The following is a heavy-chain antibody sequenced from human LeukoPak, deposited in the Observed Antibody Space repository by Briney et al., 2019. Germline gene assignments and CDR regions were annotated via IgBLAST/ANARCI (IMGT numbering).Heavy chain of an antibody. Sequence: GSLRLSCAASGFTFSSSYISWVRQAPGKGLEWVSAIYSGGTTYYADSVRGRFTISRDNSKNTLYLLMNSLRAEDTAMYHCARQTGESTNFDNWGQGTLVTVSS. CDR3: ARQTGESTNFDN. CDR1: GFTFSSSY. J-gene: IGHJ4*02. D-gene: IGHD2-2*01. V-gene: IGHV3-66*04. CDR2: IYSGGTT.